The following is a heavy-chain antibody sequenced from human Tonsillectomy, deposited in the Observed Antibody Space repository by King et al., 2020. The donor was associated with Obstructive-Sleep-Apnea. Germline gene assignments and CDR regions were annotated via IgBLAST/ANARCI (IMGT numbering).Heavy chain of an antibody. CDR1: GFIFDDDG. V-gene: IGHV3-20*01. Sequence: VQLVESGGGVVRPGGSLRLSCAASGFIFDDDGMSGVRQAPGKGLEWGSGIIRNGGSTGYADSVKGRFTISRAKAKNSLYLQMNSLRAEATALYHCARGPYYYDSSGYYLEYYFDYWGQGTLVTVSS. CDR3: ARGPYYYDSSGYYLEYYFDY. CDR2: IIRNGGST. J-gene: IGHJ4*02. D-gene: IGHD3-22*01.